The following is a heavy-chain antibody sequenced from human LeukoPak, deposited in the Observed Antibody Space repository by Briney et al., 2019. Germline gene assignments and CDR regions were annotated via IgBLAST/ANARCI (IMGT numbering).Heavy chain of an antibody. D-gene: IGHD3/OR15-3a*01. V-gene: IGHV4-4*02. Sequence: SETLSLTCAVSGDSVSSGNWWSWVRQPPGKGLEWIGEIYHSGSTNYNPSLKSRVTISVDKSKNQFSLRLSSVTAAGTAVYYCARDESRTSLDYWGQGTLVTVSS. CDR3: ARDESRTSLDY. J-gene: IGHJ4*02. CDR2: IYHSGST. CDR1: GDSVSSGNW.